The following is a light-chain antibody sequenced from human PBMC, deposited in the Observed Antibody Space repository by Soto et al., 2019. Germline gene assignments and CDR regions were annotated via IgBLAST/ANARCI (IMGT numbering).Light chain of an antibody. Sequence: EIVLTQSPATLSLSPGERATLSCRASQNVRSYLAWYQQKTGQAPRLLINDAISRATGIPARFSGSGSGTDFTLTISSLEPEDFAVYYCQQRTNWPTSTFGQGTRLEIK. CDR1: QNVRSY. CDR2: DAI. CDR3: QQRTNWPTST. J-gene: IGKJ5*01. V-gene: IGKV3-11*01.